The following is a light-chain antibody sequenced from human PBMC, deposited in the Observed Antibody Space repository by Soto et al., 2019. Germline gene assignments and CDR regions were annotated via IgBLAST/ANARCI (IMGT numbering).Light chain of an antibody. J-gene: IGKJ2*01. CDR3: MQALLTPYT. Sequence: EIVMTQSPPSLTVTPGEPASISCRSSQRLLHSNGNIFLDWYLQRPGQSPQLLIYLGFNRASGVPDRVSGSVAGTDFTLKISRVEAEDVGVYYCMQALLTPYTLGQWTKLEIK. V-gene: IGKV2-28*01. CDR1: QRLLHSNGNIF. CDR2: LGF.